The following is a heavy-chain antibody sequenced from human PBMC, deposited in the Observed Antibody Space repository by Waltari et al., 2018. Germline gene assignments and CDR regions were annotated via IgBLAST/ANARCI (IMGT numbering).Heavy chain of an antibody. V-gene: IGHV2-70*04. D-gene: IGHD3-16*01. CDR2: IDWDNDK. CDR1: GFSLITTGMR. J-gene: IGHJ3*02. Sequence: QVTLKESGPAVVPPTQTLTLTCAFSGFSLITTGMRATWFRQPPVKALEWLARIDWDNDKFYSPSLETRLTISKDISKNEVVLTVTNMDPADTATYYCARIDPLGAFDIWGQGIMVTVSS. CDR3: ARIDPLGAFDI.